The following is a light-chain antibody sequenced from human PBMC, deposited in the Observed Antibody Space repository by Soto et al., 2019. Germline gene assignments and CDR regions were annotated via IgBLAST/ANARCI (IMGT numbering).Light chain of an antibody. Sequence: DIVMTQSPLSLPVTPGEPASISCRSSQSLLDSNGYNFLDWYLQKPGQSPQLLIYLGSNRAPGVPDRFSGSGSGTDFTLRISRVEAEDVGIYYCMQALQSPPSTFGPGTKVEIK. CDR2: LGS. CDR1: QSLLDSNGYNF. V-gene: IGKV2-28*01. J-gene: IGKJ1*01. CDR3: MQALQSPPST.